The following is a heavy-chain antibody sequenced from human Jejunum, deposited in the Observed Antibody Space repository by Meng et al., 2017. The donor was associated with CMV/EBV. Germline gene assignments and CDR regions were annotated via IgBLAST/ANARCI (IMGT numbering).Heavy chain of an antibody. CDR3: ARGGYDFWSAKSPFDY. Sequence: FPYDYMPGVRQAPGQGLEWMAWINPNGGDTTYAQIFQGRIAMTRDTSISAVYMELSSLTSDDTAVYYCARGGYDFWSAKSPFDYWGQGTLVTVSS. D-gene: IGHD3-3*01. V-gene: IGHV1-2*02. J-gene: IGHJ4*02. CDR2: INPNGGDT. CDR1: FPYDY.